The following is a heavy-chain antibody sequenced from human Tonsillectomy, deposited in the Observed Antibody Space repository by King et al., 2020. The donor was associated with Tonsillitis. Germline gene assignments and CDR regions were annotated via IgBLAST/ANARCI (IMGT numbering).Heavy chain of an antibody. Sequence: VQLVESGGGLVQPGGSLRLSCAASGFTFSSFAMTWVRQAPGKGLEWVSAITGSGDSTYYADSVKGRFTISRDNSKNTLYLQMNRLRAEASAVYYCAKRNYGSGAYEWFDPWGQGTLVTVSS. D-gene: IGHD3-10*01. CDR2: ITGSGDST. V-gene: IGHV3-23*04. J-gene: IGHJ5*02. CDR1: GFTFSSFA. CDR3: AKRNYGSGAYEWFDP.